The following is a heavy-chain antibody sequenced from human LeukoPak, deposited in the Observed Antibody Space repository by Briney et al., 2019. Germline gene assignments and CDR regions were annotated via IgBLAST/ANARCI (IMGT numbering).Heavy chain of an antibody. CDR2: IFYSGST. D-gene: IGHD3-16*01. Sequence: SETLSLTCTVSGGSISSSSYYWGWLRQPPGKGLEWIGNIFYSGSTSYNPSLKSRVTISVDTSKNQFSLKLSSVTAADTTVYYCARMITENGAFDIWGQGTRVTVSS. V-gene: IGHV4-39*01. CDR1: GGSISSSSYY. CDR3: ARMITENGAFDI. J-gene: IGHJ3*02.